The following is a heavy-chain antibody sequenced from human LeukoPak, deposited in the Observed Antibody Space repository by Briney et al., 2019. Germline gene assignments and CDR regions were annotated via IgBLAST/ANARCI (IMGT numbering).Heavy chain of an antibody. J-gene: IGHJ4*02. CDR1: GGSFSGYY. CDR3: ARRRNRGYFDY. Sequence: PSETLSLTCAVYGGSFSGYYWSWNRQPPGKGLEWIGEINHSGSTNYNPSLKSRVTISVDTSKNQFSLKLSSVTAADTAVYYCARRRNRGYFDYWGQGTLVTVSS. D-gene: IGHD3-16*01. CDR2: INHSGST. V-gene: IGHV4-34*01.